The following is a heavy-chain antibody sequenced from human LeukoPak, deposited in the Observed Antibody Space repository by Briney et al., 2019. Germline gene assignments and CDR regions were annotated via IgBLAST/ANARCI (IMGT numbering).Heavy chain of an antibody. CDR2: IIPILGIA. V-gene: IGHV1-69*04. D-gene: IGHD1-26*01. J-gene: IGHJ4*02. CDR1: GGTFSSYA. Sequence: GASVKVSCKASGGTFSSYAISWVRQAPGQGLEWMGRIIPILGIANYAQKFQGRVTITADKSTSTAYMELSSLRSEDTAVYYCARDLSFGLGAMVYWGQGTLVTVSS. CDR3: ARDLSFGLGAMVY.